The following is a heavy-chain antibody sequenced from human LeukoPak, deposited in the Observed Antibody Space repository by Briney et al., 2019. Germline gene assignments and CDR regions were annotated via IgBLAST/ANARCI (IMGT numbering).Heavy chain of an antibody. V-gene: IGHV3-23*01. D-gene: IGHD2-15*01. J-gene: IGHJ4*02. Sequence: GGSLRLSCVASRFTFNTYAVNWVRQAPGKGLEWVSAISSNGDFTYYADSVRGRFTISRDNSKNTVFLQMNGLRAEDAAVYYCARVKRDCSGGTCYSYDYWGQGTLVTVSS. CDR1: RFTFNTYA. CDR3: ARVKRDCSGGTCYSYDY. CDR2: ISSNGDFT.